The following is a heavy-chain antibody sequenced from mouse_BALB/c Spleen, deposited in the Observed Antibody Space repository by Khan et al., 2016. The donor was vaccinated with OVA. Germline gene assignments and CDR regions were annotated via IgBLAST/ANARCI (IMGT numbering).Heavy chain of an antibody. CDR1: GYSLTGYY. CDR3: ARGGYYGSSSFAY. J-gene: IGHJ3*01. Sequence: LVKTGASVKISCKASGYSLTGYYMHWVKQSHGKSLEWIGYISCYNGVISYNQKFKGKATFTVDTSSSTAYMQFNSLTSEDSEVYSCARGGYYGSSSFAYWGQGTLVTVSA. D-gene: IGHD1-1*01. V-gene: IGHV1S34*01. CDR2: ISCYNGVI.